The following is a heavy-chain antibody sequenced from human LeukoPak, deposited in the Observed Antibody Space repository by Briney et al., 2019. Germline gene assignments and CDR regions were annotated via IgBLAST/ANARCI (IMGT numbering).Heavy chain of an antibody. V-gene: IGHV4-59*01. D-gene: IGHD1-26*01. CDR2: MHSSGST. CDR3: ARDIRIVGATLYFDY. J-gene: IGHJ4*02. Sequence: SETLSLTCTVPGGSSSYYYWSWVRQPPGKGLEWIGHMHSSGSTNYNLSLKSRVTMSIDTSKNQFSLRLRSVTAADTAVYYCARDIRIVGATLYFDYWGRGTLVTVSS. CDR1: GGSSSYYY.